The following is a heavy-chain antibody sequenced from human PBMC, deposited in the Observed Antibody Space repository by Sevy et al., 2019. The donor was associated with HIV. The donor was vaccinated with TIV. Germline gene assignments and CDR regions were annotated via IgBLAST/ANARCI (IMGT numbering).Heavy chain of an antibody. Sequence: SETLSLTCAVYGGSFSGYYWSWIRQPPGKGLEWIGEINHSGSTNSNPSLKSRVTISVDTSKNQFSLKPSSVTAADTAVYYCARTNLRPYDYDSSGYYSFDYWGQGTLVTVSS. CDR1: GGSFSGYY. V-gene: IGHV4-34*01. D-gene: IGHD3-22*01. CDR3: ARTNLRPYDYDSSGYYSFDY. J-gene: IGHJ4*02. CDR2: INHSGST.